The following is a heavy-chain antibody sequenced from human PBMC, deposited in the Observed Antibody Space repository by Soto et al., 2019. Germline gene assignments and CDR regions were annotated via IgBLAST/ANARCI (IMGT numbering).Heavy chain of an antibody. D-gene: IGHD3-3*01. V-gene: IGHV2-5*02. CDR2: IYWDDDK. J-gene: IGHJ4*02. Sequence: QITLNESGPPPVNSRQPPTLTCTFSGFSLTTSGVGVGWNRQSPGKAPEWLALIYWDDDKRYSPSLKSRLTIPKDSSKNQVVLTMAVLDPADTATYYCAHRVLRTVFGLVTTTAIYFDFWGQGTPVAVSS. CDR1: GFSLTTSGVG. CDR3: AHRVLRTVFGLVTTTAIYFDF.